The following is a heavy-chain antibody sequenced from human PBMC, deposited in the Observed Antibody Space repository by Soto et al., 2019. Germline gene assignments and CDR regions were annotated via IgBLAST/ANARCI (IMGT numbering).Heavy chain of an antibody. CDR3: ANAARGSSLLEGGFDAFYI. D-gene: IGHD6-13*01. CDR2: IKEDGSEK. CDR1: GFTFSRSW. V-gene: IGHV3-7*03. J-gene: IGHJ3*02. Sequence: GGSLRLSCAASGFTFSRSWMNWVRQAPGKGLEWVASIKEDGSEKYSVDSVKGRFTISRDNSKNTLYLQMNSLRVEDTAVYYYANAARGSSLLEGGFDAFYIWGQGTMVTVSS.